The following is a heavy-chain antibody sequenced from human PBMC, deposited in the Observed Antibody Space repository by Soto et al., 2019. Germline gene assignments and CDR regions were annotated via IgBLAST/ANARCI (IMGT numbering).Heavy chain of an antibody. CDR3: ARDTCYDDSCGYYTCDY. J-gene: IGHJ4*02. Sequence: QVQLVESGGGVVQPGRSLRLSCAASGFIFRSYGMHWVRQAPGKGLEWVAAISYDGSNKFYVDPVKGRLSICRDNSKNRVGRQRNSLRVEDTAVFYCARDTCYDDSCGYYTCDYWGQGTLVIVSS. CDR2: ISYDGSNK. V-gene: IGHV3-30*03. CDR1: GFIFRSYG. D-gene: IGHD3-22*01.